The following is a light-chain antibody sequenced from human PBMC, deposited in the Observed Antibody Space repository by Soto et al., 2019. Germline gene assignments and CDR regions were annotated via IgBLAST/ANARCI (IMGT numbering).Light chain of an antibody. V-gene: IGKV3D-11*03. CDR1: QGIGDT. CDR3: QQRSNWPPIT. J-gene: IGKJ5*01. Sequence: EVVIRQSPATLSVSPGEGATLSCRASQGIGDTLAWYQHKPGQTPRLLIYDTSTRANGVPARFSGSRSGTDFTLTIARLEPEDFAVYDCQQRSNWPPITFGQGTRLEIK. CDR2: DTS.